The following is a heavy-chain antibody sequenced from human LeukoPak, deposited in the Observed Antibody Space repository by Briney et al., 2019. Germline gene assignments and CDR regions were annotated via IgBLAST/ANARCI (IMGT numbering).Heavy chain of an antibody. D-gene: IGHD2-2*01. J-gene: IGHJ6*02. V-gene: IGHV1-2*02. Sequence: ASVKVSCKASGYTFTGYYMHWVRQAPGQGLEWMGWINPNSGGTNYAQKFQGRVTMTRDTSISTAYMELSRLRSDDTAVYYCASFQRSYCSSTSCYEDGMDVWGQGTTVTVSS. CDR3: ASFQRSYCSSTSCYEDGMDV. CDR1: GYTFTGYY. CDR2: INPNSGGT.